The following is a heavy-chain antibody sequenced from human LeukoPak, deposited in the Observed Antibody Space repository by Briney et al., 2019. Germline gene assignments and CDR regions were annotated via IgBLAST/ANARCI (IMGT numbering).Heavy chain of an antibody. D-gene: IGHD2-21*01. J-gene: IGHJ3*02. CDR2: IYYIGSD. CDR1: LGSLSNYF. CDR3: AGGAVVIALSFDI. V-gene: IGHV4-59*01. Sequence: SETHSLTRTHSLGSLSNYFWSWVRPPPAKGLEWIGYIYYIGSDNQNPSLKRRVTISVDTSKNQFSLKLSSVTAADTAGYYCAGGAVVIALSFDIWGQGTIVTVSS.